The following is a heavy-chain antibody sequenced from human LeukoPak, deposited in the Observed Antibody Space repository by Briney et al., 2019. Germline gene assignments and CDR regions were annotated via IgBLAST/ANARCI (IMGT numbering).Heavy chain of an antibody. CDR2: ISGSGGST. J-gene: IGHJ4*02. V-gene: IGHV3-23*01. Sequence: GGSLRLSCAASGFTFSSYAVSWVRQAPGKGLEWVSAISGSGGSTYYADSVKGRFTISRDNSKNTLYLQMNSLRAEDTAVYYCARTGLGMYSFDSWGQGTLVTVSS. D-gene: IGHD3/OR15-3a*01. CDR3: ARTGLGMYSFDS. CDR1: GFTFSSYA.